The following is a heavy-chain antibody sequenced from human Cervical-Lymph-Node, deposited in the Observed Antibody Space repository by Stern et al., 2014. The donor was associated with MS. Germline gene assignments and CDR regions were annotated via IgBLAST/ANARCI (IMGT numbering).Heavy chain of an antibody. CDR1: GYTFSNAW. J-gene: IGHJ4*02. Sequence: EVQLVESGAELRKPGESLKISCKASGYTFSNAWIGWVRQMPGRGLEWMGIIYPAGPRTGNSPPFQGKVTVSADKSASTAYLQWTSLKASDTAMYYCARQKGYWGQGTLVTVSS. CDR3: ARQKGY. CDR2: IYPAGPRT. V-gene: IGHV5-51*01.